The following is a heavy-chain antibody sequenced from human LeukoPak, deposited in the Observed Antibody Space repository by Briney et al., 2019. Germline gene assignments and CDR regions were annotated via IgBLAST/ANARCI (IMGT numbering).Heavy chain of an antibody. CDR1: GXSISSSSYF. J-gene: IGHJ4*02. D-gene: IGHD4-17*01. CDR2: IFYSGST. CDR3: ARQMNTVTADY. Sequence: SGTLSLTCTVSGXSISSSSYFWGWIRQPPGKGLEWIGSIFYSGSTYYNPSLNSRVTISIDTSKNQFSLRLSSVTAADTAVYYCARQMNTVTADYWGQGTLVTVSS. V-gene: IGHV4-39*01.